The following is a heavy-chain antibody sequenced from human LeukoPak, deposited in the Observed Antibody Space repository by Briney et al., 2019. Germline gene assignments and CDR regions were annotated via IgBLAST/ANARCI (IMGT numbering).Heavy chain of an antibody. D-gene: IGHD3-10*01. J-gene: IGHJ6*02. CDR2: IIPIFGTA. CDR3: ARVRMVRGVLLGYYYGMDV. Sequence: GASVKVSCTASGGTFSSYAISWVRQAPGQGLEWMGGIIPIFGTANYAQKFQGRVTITADESTSTAYMELSSLRSEDTAVYYCARVRMVRGVLLGYYYGMDVWGQGTTVTVSS. V-gene: IGHV1-69*13. CDR1: GGTFSSYA.